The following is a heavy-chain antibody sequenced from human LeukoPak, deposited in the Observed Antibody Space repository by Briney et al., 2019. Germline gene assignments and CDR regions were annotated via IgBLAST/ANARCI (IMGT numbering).Heavy chain of an antibody. V-gene: IGHV4-59*01. CDR2: NSYSGST. J-gene: IGHJ4*02. D-gene: IGHD6-19*01. CDR3: ARDGRAGSLFAY. CDR1: GGSISGYY. Sequence: PSETLSLTCTVSGGSISGYYWSWIRQPPGKGLEWVGYNSYSGSTNYKPSLKSRVTISVDTSKNQFSLKLSSVTAADTAIYYCARDGRAGSLFAYWGQGTLVTVSS.